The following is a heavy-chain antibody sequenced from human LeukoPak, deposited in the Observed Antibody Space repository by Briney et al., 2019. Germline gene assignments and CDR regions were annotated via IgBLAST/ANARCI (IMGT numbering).Heavy chain of an antibody. V-gene: IGHV3-23*01. Sequence: PGGSLRLSCGASGFTFSSSAMCWVRQAPGKGLEWVSGISRTGGDTYYADSVKGRFTISRDNAKNSLYLQMHSLRAEDTAVYYCAKFYDILTSYFDYWGQGTLVTVSS. CDR2: ISRTGGDT. CDR1: GFTFSSSA. D-gene: IGHD3-9*01. J-gene: IGHJ4*02. CDR3: AKFYDILTSYFDY.